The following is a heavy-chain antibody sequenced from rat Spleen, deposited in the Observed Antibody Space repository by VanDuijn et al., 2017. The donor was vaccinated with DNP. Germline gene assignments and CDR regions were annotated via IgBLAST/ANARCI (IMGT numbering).Heavy chain of an antibody. D-gene: IGHD1-6*01. J-gene: IGHJ2*01. V-gene: IGHV5-22*01. CDR2: TNYDGGST. CDR3: ARHVLPLRIWDY. CDR1: GFTFSYFY. Sequence: EVQLVESGGGLVQPGRSVRLSCAASGFTFSYFYIAWVRQAPTKGLEWVAYTNYDGGSTYNGDSVKGRFTISRDNAKSTLYLQINSLRSEDMATYYCARHVLPLRIWDYWGQGVMVTVSS.